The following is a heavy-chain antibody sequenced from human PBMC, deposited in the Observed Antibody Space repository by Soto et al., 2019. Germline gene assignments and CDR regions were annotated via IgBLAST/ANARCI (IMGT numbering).Heavy chain of an antibody. J-gene: IGHJ4*02. CDR2: IYYSGST. D-gene: IGHD3-9*01. CDR1: GGSVSSGSYY. Sequence: PSETLSLTCTVSGGSVSSGSYYWSWIRQPPGKGLEWIGYIYYSGSTSYNPSLKSRVTISVDTSKNQFSLKLSSVTAADTAVYYCARGYDILTHWGQGTLVTVSS. CDR3: ARGYDILTH. V-gene: IGHV4-61*01.